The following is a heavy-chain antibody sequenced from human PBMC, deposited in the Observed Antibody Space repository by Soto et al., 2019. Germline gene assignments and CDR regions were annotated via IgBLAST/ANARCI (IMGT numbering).Heavy chain of an antibody. CDR1: GFTVTSNG. D-gene: IGHD4-4*01. J-gene: IGHJ4*02. CDR2: ISPNGQGI. CDR3: AKVRQYPGDYFHY. V-gene: IGHV3-23*01. Sequence: EVKLLESGGGLVQPGGSLRLSFGVSGFTVTSNGVSWVRQAPGKGLEWVSSISPNGQGIWYADSVKGRFTISRDISRNTVFLQMDSLRAEDTAVYYCAKVRQYPGDYFHYWGKGTLVTVSS.